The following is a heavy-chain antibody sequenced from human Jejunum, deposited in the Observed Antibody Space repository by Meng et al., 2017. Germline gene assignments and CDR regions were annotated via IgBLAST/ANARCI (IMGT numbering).Heavy chain of an antibody. CDR1: GFTFSTYA. CDR2: ISGNSITT. V-gene: IGHV3-23*01. D-gene: IGHD2-15*01. Sequence: GGSLRLSCAASGFTFSTYAMSWVRQTPGEGLEWISGISGNSITTHYADSVEGRFTISRDNSKNPLYLHMNSLRAEDTAVYYCAKRGPYCDGATCYYYFASWGQGTLVTVSS. J-gene: IGHJ4*02. CDR3: AKRGPYCDGATCYYYFAS.